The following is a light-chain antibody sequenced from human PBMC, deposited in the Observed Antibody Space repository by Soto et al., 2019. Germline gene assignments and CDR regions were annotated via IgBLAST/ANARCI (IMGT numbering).Light chain of an antibody. V-gene: IGKV1-5*03. J-gene: IGKJ2*01. CDR2: KAS. CDR3: QQYYRYLT. Sequence: DIQMTQSPSTLSGSVGDRVTITCRASQTISSWLAWYQQKPGKAPKLLIYKASTLKSGVPSRFSGSGSGTEFTLTISSLQPDDFATYYCQQYYRYLTFGQGTKLEIK. CDR1: QTISSW.